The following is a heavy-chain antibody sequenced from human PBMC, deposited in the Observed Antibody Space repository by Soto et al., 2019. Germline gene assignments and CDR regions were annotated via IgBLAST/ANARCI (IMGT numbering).Heavy chain of an antibody. CDR3: ARGRGIPRPYYYYYMDV. CDR2: INHSGST. D-gene: IGHD1-20*01. J-gene: IGHJ6*03. CDR1: GGSFSGYY. V-gene: IGHV4-34*01. Sequence: SETLSLTCAVYGGSFSGYYWSWIRQPPGKGLEWIGEINHSGSTNYNPSLKSRVTISVDTSKNQFSLKLSSVTAADTAVYYCARGRGIPRPYYYYYMDVWSKGTTVTVSS.